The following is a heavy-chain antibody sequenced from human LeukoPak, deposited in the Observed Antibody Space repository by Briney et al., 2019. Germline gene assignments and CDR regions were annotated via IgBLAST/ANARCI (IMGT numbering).Heavy chain of an antibody. CDR3: ARPSYYYDILTWRGHRQRGGWFDP. Sequence: PSETLSLTCTVSGGSISSYYWSWIRQPPGKGLEWIGYIYYSGSTNYNPSLKSRVTISVDTSKNQFSLKLSSVTAADTAVYYCARPSYYYDILTWRGHRQRGGWFDPWGQGTLVTVSS. CDR2: IYYSGST. D-gene: IGHD3-9*01. J-gene: IGHJ5*02. CDR1: GGSISSYY. V-gene: IGHV4-59*12.